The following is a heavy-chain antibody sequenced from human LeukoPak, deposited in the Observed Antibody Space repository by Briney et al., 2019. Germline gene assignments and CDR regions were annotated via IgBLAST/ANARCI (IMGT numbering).Heavy chain of an antibody. CDR2: INWNGGNT. J-gene: IGHJ4*02. Sequence: PGGSLRLSCAASGFTFEDYGMSWVRQAPGKWLEWVSGINWNGGNTGYADSVKGRFTISRDNAKNSLYLQMNSLRAEDTALYYCAKDLYIVDTTPGYWGQGTLVTVSS. D-gene: IGHD5-12*01. V-gene: IGHV3-20*04. CDR1: GFTFEDYG. CDR3: AKDLYIVDTTPGY.